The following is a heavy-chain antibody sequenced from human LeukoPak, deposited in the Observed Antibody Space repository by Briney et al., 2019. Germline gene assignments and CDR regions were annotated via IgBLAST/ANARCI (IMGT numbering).Heavy chain of an antibody. J-gene: IGHJ3*02. CDR2: IKHSGST. D-gene: IGHD2-21*02. V-gene: IGHV4-34*01. CDR3: ARADRHIVVVTAIGAFDI. CDR1: GGSFSGYY. Sequence: SETLSLTCAVYGGSFSGYYWSWFRQPPGKGLEGIGEIKHSGSTNYNPSLKSRVTISVDPYKNQFSLQVSSVTAADTAVYYCARADRHIVVVTAIGAFDIWGQGTMVTVSS.